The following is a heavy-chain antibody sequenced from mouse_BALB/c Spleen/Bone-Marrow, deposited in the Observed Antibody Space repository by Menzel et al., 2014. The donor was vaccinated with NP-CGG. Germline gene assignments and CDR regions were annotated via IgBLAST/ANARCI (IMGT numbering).Heavy chain of an antibody. Sequence: EVQLVESGGGLVQPGGSRKLSCAASGFTFSSFGMHWVRRAPEKGLEWVAYISSGSSTIYYADTVKGRFTISRDNPKNTLFLQMTSLRSEDTAMYYCARYGYYDAMDYWGQGTSVIVSS. CDR1: GFTFSSFG. CDR2: ISSGSSTI. V-gene: IGHV5-17*02. J-gene: IGHJ4*01. D-gene: IGHD2-2*01. CDR3: ARYGYYDAMDY.